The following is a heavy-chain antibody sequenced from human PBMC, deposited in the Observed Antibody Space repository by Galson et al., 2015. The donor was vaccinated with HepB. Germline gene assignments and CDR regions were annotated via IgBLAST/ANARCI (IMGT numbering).Heavy chain of an antibody. CDR3: ARGYRSWIQYTFAY. Sequence: SLRLSCAASGFTFSSYAMHWVRQAPGKGLEWVAVISYDGSNKYYADSVKGRFTISRDNSKNTLYLQMNSLRAEDTAVYYCARGYRSWIQYTFAYWGQGTLVTVSS. V-gene: IGHV3-30*04. J-gene: IGHJ4*02. CDR2: ISYDGSNK. CDR1: GFTFSSYA. D-gene: IGHD5-18*01.